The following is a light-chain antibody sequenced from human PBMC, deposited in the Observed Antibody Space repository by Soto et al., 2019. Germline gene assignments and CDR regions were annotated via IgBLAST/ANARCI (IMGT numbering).Light chain of an antibody. CDR2: GAS. V-gene: IGKV1-17*03. J-gene: IGKJ5*01. Sequence: DIQMTQSPSAMSASVGDRVTITCRASQCIHKYLAWFQQKPGKVPKRLIYGASNLQSGVPSRFSGSGSGTEFTLTISSLQPEDFATYYCLQHNFYPPTFGQGTRLE. CDR3: LQHNFYPPT. CDR1: QCIHKY.